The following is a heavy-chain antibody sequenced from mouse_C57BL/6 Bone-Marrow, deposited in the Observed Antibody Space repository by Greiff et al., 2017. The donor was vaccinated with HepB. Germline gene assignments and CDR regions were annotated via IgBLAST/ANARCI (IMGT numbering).Heavy chain of an antibody. J-gene: IGHJ2*01. D-gene: IGHD1-1*01. CDR2: IDPSDSYT. V-gene: IGHV1-59*01. Sequence: QVQLQQSGAELVRPGTSVKLSCKASGYTFTSYWMHWVKQSPGQGLEWIGVIDPSDSYTNYNQKFKGKATLTVDTSSSTAYMQLSSLTSEDSAVYYCGRSPRYYYFDYWGQGTTLTVSS. CDR1: GYTFTSYW. CDR3: GRSPRYYYFDY.